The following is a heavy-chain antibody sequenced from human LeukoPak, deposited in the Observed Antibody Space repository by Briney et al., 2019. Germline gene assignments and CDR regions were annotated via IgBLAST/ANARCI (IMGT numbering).Heavy chain of an antibody. CDR2: IYHSGST. J-gene: IGHJ6*02. V-gene: IGHV4-4*02. CDR3: ARRVDSSGWRPFYYYYGMDV. D-gene: IGHD6-19*01. Sequence: GSLRLSCAASGFTFSSYSMNWVRQPPGKGLEWIGEIYHSGSTNYNPSLKSRVTISVDKSKNQFSLKLSSVTAADTAVYYCARRVDSSGWRPFYYYYGMDVWGQGTTVTVSS. CDR1: GFTFSSYSM.